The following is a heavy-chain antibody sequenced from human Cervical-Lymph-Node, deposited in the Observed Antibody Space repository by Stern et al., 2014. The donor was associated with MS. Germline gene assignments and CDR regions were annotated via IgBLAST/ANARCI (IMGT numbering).Heavy chain of an antibody. CDR3: ARGLLVSDNAFDI. CDR1: GYTFTSYG. Sequence: MQLVESGAEVKKPGASVKVSCKASGYTFTSYGISWVRQAPGQGLEWMGWISAYNANATTAQKLQFIVTMTTHSSSSTAYMDLSILRSYDTAVYYGARGLLVSDNAFDIWGQGTMVTVSS. CDR2: ISAYNANA. V-gene: IGHV1-18*01. J-gene: IGHJ3*02. D-gene: IGHD2-15*01.